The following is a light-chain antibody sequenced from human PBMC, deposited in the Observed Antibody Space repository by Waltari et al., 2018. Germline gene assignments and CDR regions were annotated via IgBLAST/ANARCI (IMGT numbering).Light chain of an antibody. Sequence: QSALTQPASVSGSPGQSITISCTGTSSDVGNYNLVSWYQQYPGKAPTVMIYDNNRRPSGVSDRFSGSKSGNTPSLTITGVQAEDEADYYCCSYAGSYTWVFGGGTKLTVL. J-gene: IGLJ3*02. V-gene: IGLV2-23*01. CDR1: SSDVGNYNL. CDR2: DNN. CDR3: CSYAGSYTWV.